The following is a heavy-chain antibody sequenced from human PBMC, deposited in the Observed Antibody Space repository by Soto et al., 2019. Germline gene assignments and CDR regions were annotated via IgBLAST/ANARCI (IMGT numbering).Heavy chain of an antibody. Sequence: QVQLVQSGAEVRKPGASVTVSCRSSGDSFNDYYIHWVRQAPGQGFEWMGWINPNGGVTKYAQKCRGWVSMTRDTSIRTVYMQLSRLRSDDTAVYYCARESGGATATLDYYYFYMDVWGTGTMVTVSS. V-gene: IGHV1-2*04. CDR3: ARESGGATATLDYYYFYMDV. J-gene: IGHJ6*03. D-gene: IGHD5-12*01. CDR2: INPNGGVT. CDR1: GDSFNDYY.